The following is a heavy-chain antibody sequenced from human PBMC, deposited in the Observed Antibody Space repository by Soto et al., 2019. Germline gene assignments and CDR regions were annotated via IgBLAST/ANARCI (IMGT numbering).Heavy chain of an antibody. V-gene: IGHV3-11*01. D-gene: IGHD6-19*01. CDR3: ARVSTQWLVQRYYYYYYMDV. Sequence: GSLRLSCAASGFTFSDYYMSWIRQAPGKGLEWVSYISSSGSTIYYADSVKGRFTLSRDNAKNSLYLQMNSLRAEDTAVYYCARVSTQWLVQRYYYYYYMDVWGKGTTVTVSS. CDR2: ISSSGSTI. CDR1: GFTFSDYY. J-gene: IGHJ6*03.